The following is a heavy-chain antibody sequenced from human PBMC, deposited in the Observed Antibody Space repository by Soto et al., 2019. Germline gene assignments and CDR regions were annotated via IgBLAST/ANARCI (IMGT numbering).Heavy chain of an antibody. CDR3: ARDQKVQWGSAAARCDYGMDV. Sequence: SVHVSCKASGGTFSSYAISWVRQAPGQGLEWMGGIIPIFGTANYAQKFQGRVTITADESTSTAYMELSSLRSEDTALYYCARDQKVQWGSAAARCDYGMDVWG. V-gene: IGHV1-69*01. D-gene: IGHD2-15*01. CDR2: IIPIFGTA. J-gene: IGHJ6*02. CDR1: GGTFSSYA.